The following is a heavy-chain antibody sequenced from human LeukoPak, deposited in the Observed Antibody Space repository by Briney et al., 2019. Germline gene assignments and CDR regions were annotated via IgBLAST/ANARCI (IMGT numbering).Heavy chain of an antibody. CDR1: GFTFSDYY. CDR3: TREDNWYFDL. J-gene: IGHJ2*01. Sequence: NPGGSLRLSCTASGFTFSDYYMTWIRQAPGKGLEWLSYVSTDSTYTNYADSVKGRFTISRDNAKSSLYLQLNSLTAEDTAVYYCTREDNWYFDLWGRGTLVTVSS. V-gene: IGHV3-11*05. CDR2: VSTDSTYT.